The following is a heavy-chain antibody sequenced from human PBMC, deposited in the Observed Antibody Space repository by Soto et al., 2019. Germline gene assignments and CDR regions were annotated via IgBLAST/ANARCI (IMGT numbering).Heavy chain of an antibody. Sequence: EVQLLESGGGLVQPGGSLRLSCAACGFTFSSYAMSWVRQAPGKGLEWVSAISGSGGSTYYADSVQGRFTISRDNSKNTLYLQMNSLRAEDTAVYYCTKVSGRYEGYWGQGTLVTVSS. CDR2: ISGSGGST. J-gene: IGHJ4*02. V-gene: IGHV3-23*01. CDR1: GFTFSSYA. D-gene: IGHD1-26*01. CDR3: TKVSGRYEGY.